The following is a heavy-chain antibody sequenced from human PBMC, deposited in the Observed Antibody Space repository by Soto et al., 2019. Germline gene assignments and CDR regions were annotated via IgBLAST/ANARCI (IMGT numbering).Heavy chain of an antibody. V-gene: IGHV4-34*01. J-gene: IGHJ5*02. D-gene: IGHD3-10*01. Sequence: SETLSLTCGVYGGSFRNYYWIWVRQPPGKGLEWIGEVNHSGEATYNPSLQSRITISLETSNNQFSLKMTSVTAADTAMYFCTRAGRFPRSWFDPWGQGTQVAVSS. CDR1: GGSFRNYY. CDR3: TRAGRFPRSWFDP. CDR2: VNHSGEA.